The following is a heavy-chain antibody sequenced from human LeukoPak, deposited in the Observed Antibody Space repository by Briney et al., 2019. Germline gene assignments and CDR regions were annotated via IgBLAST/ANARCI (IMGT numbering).Heavy chain of an antibody. J-gene: IGHJ4*02. D-gene: IGHD3-9*01. CDR3: ARDNDLLRYFDWPLDY. Sequence: PGGSLRLSCAASGFTFSSYSMNWVRQAPGKGLEWVSSISSSSSYIYYADSVKGRLTISRDNAKNSLYLQMNSLRAEDTAVYYCARDNDLLRYFDWPLDYWGQGTLVTVSS. V-gene: IGHV3-21*01. CDR2: ISSSSSYI. CDR1: GFTFSSYS.